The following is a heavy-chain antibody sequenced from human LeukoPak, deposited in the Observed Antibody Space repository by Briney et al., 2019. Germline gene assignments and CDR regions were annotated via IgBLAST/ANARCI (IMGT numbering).Heavy chain of an antibody. V-gene: IGHV4-39*01. D-gene: IGHD4-17*01. CDR1: GDSISSSNYY. J-gene: IGHJ4*02. CDR3: ARRVSTVLSLYYFDY. Sequence: SETLSLTCTVSGDSISSSNYYWGWIRQPPGKGLEWIGSIFYSGSTYYNPSLKSRVTISVDGSKNQFSLKLSSVTAADTAVYYCARRVSTVLSLYYFDYWGQGTLVTVSS. CDR2: IFYSGST.